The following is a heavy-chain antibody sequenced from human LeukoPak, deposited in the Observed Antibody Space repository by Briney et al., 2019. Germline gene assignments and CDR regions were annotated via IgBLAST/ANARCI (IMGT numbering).Heavy chain of an antibody. CDR3: AKTVDTTIIARYFYYGMDV. Sequence: ASVKVSCKASGYTFTTYYMHWVRQAPGQGLEWVGVINPSGGSTFYAQKFQGRVTMTRDTSTSTVYMELSSLRSDDTAVYYCAKTVDTTIIARYFYYGMDVWGQGTTVTVSS. V-gene: IGHV1-46*01. CDR2: INPSGGST. CDR1: GYTFTTYY. D-gene: IGHD5-18*01. J-gene: IGHJ6*02.